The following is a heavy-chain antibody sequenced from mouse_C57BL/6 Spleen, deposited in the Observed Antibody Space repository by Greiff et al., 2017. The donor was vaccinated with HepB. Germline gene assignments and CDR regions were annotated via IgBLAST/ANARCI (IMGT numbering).Heavy chain of an antibody. CDR3: ARKGNYDYDGRPSLGY. CDR2: IWSGGST. V-gene: IGHV2-2*01. CDR1: GFSLTSYG. Sequence: VMLVESGPGLVQPSQSLSITCTVSGFSLTSYGVHWVRQSPGKGLEWLGVIWSGGSTDYNAAFISRLSISKDNSKSQVFFKMNSLQADDTAIYYCARKGNYDYDGRPSLGYWGQGTTLTVSS. J-gene: IGHJ2*01. D-gene: IGHD2-4*01.